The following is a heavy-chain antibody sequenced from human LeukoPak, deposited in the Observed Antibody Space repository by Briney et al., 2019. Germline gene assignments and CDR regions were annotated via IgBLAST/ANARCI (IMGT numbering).Heavy chain of an antibody. D-gene: IGHD3-10*01. Sequence: SETLSLTCALHGGSFSSYSWSWTWIRQTPEKGLEWIGEIIEKGNANYNPSLKSRVTIDLDTSKNQFSLKLTSMTAADTAMYYCARGYYPPRWYFDLWGRGTLVTVSS. V-gene: IGHV4-34*01. CDR2: IIEKGNA. CDR3: ARGYYPPRWYFDL. J-gene: IGHJ2*01. CDR1: GGSFSSYS.